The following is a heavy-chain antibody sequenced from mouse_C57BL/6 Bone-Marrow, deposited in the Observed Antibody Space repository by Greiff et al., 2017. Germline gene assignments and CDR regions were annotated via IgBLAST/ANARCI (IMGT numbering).Heavy chain of an antibody. V-gene: IGHV14-4*01. CDR1: GFNIKDDY. CDR2: IDPENGDT. D-gene: IGHD1-1*01. Sequence: EVQLQQSGAELVRPGASVKLSCTASGFNIKDDYMHWVKQRPEQGLEWIGWIDPENGDTEYASKFQGKATITADTSSNTAYLQLSSLTSEDTAVYYCTPYYYCSSYGYFDVWGTGTTVTVSS. CDR3: TPYYYCSSYGYFDV. J-gene: IGHJ1*03.